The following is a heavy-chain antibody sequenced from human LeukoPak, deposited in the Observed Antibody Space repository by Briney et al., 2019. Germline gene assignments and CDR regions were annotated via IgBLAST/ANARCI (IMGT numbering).Heavy chain of an antibody. V-gene: IGHV3-66*01. J-gene: IGHJ6*02. CDR2: IYSDDST. Sequence: GGSLRLSCAASGFIVRSNYMSWVRQAPGKGLEWVSVIYSDDSTYYADSVKGRFTISRDNSKNTLYLHMNSLRAEDTAVYYCARGRSLGYCRSTSCSAYGMDVWGQGTTVIVSS. D-gene: IGHD2-2*01. CDR3: ARGRSLGYCRSTSCSAYGMDV. CDR1: GFIVRSNY.